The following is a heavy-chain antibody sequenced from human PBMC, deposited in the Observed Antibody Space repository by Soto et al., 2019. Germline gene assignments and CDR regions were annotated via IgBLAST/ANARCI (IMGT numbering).Heavy chain of an antibody. V-gene: IGHV3-30-3*01. CDR1: GFTFSSYA. CDR3: ARDGRGHIVSVPAGMGWGY. CDR2: ISYDGSNK. Sequence: QVQLVESGGGVVQPGRSLRLSCAASGFTFSSYAMHWVRQAPGKGLEWVAVISYDGSNKYYADSVKGRFTISRDNSKNTLYLQMNSLRAEYTAVYYCARDGRGHIVSVPAGMGWGYWGQGTLVTVSS. D-gene: IGHD2-2*01. J-gene: IGHJ4*02.